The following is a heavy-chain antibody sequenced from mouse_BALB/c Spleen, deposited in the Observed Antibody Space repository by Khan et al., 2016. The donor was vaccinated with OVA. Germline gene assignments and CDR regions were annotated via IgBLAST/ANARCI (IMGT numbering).Heavy chain of an antibody. V-gene: IGHV1S135*01. J-gene: IGHJ3*01. CDR2: IDPFSGGT. Sequence: VQLQQSGPELMKPGASVKISCKASGYSFTTYYIHWVIQSHGKSLEWIGFIDPFSGGTTYNQKFKGKATLTADKSSSPAYIHLSNLKSEDASVYYCTRHGYVAWFNYWGQGTLVTVSA. CDR1: GYSFTTYY. D-gene: IGHD2-2*01. CDR3: TRHGYVAWFNY.